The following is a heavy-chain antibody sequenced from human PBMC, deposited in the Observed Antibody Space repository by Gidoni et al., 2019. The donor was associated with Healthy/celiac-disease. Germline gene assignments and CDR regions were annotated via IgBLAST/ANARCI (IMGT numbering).Heavy chain of an antibody. V-gene: IGHV3-23*01. CDR1: GFPFSSYA. D-gene: IGHD3-10*01. J-gene: IGHJ5*02. CDR3: AKQGFGELSNWFDP. CDR2: ISGSGGST. Sequence: EVQLLESGGGLVQPGGSLRLSCAASGFPFSSYAMSWVRQAPGKGLEWGSAISGSGGSTYYADSVKGRFAISRDNSKNTLYLQMNSLRAEDTAVYYCAKQGFGELSNWFDPWGQGTLVTVSS.